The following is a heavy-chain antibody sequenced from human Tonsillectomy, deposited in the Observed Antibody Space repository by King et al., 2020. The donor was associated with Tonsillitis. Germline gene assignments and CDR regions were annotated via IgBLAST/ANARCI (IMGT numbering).Heavy chain of an antibody. D-gene: IGHD6-13*01. CDR2: ISSSSSTI. CDR1: GFTFSSYS. V-gene: IGHV3-48*02. J-gene: IGHJ2*01. Sequence: VQLVESGGGLVQPGGSLRLSCAASGFTFSSYSMNWVRQAPGKGLEWVSYISSSSSTIYYADSVKGRFTISRDNAKNSLYLQMNSLRDEDTAVYYCARERAAPGPPWYFDLWGRGPLAPVSS. CDR3: ARERAAPGPPWYFDL.